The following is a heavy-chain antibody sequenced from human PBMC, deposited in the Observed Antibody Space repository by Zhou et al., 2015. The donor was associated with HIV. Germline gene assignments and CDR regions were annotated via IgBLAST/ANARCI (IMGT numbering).Heavy chain of an antibody. J-gene: IGHJ4*02. V-gene: IGHV1-69*01. CDR2: IIPIFGTA. Sequence: QVQLVQSGAEVKKPGSSVKVSCKASGGTFSSYAISWVRQAPGQGLEWMGGIIPIFGTANYAQKFQGRVTITADESTSTAYMELSSLRSEDTAVYYCARGTRGYCSSTSCYALDYWGQGTLGHRLL. D-gene: IGHD2-2*01. CDR1: GGTFSSYA. CDR3: ARGTRGYCSSTSCYALDY.